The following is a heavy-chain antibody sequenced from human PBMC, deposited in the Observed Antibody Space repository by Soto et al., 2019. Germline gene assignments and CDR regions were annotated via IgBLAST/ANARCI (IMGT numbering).Heavy chain of an antibody. V-gene: IGHV1-18*01. CDR3: TTNRITMVRGVTPFDY. D-gene: IGHD3-10*01. CDR2: ISPNSEKT. J-gene: IGHJ4*02. CDR1: GYTFSNFG. Sequence: ASVKVSCKASGYTFSNFGISWVRQAPGEGLEWMGWISPNSEKTKIAQRFQGRVTITTDISTSTAYLELRSLTSEDTAVYYCTTNRITMVRGVTPFDYWGQGTLVTVSS.